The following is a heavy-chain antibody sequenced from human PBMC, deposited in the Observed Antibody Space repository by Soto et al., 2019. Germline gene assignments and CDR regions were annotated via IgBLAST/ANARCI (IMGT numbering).Heavy chain of an antibody. CDR2: IRSKANSYAT. Sequence: EVQLVESGGGLVQPGGSLKLSCAASGFTFSGSAMHWVRQASGKGLEWVGRIRSKANSYATGYAASVKGRFTISRDDSKNTAYLQMNSLKTEDTAVYYCTRLVAVAGPFYYYGMDVWGQGTTVTVSS. CDR1: GFTFSGSA. V-gene: IGHV3-73*01. CDR3: TRLVAVAGPFYYYGMDV. J-gene: IGHJ6*02. D-gene: IGHD6-19*01.